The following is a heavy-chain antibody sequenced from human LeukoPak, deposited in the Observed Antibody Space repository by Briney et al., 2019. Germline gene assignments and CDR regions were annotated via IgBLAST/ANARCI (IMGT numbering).Heavy chain of an antibody. CDR2: INHSGST. J-gene: IGHJ4*02. CDR1: GVSFSGYY. CDR3: ARASSLEPTYFDY. Sequence: SETLSLTCAVYGVSFSGYYWSWIRQPPGKGLEWIGEINHSGSTNYNPSLKSRVTISVDTSKNQFSLKLSSVTAADTAVYYCARASSLEPTYFDYWGQGTLVTVSS. D-gene: IGHD1-1*01. V-gene: IGHV4-34*01.